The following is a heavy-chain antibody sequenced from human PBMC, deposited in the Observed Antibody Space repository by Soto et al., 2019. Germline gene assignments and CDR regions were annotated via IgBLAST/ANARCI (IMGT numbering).Heavy chain of an antibody. J-gene: IGHJ4*02. Sequence: QITLKESGPTLVKPTQTLTLTCTFSGFSLSTSGVGVGWIRQPPGKALEWLALIYWDDDKRYSPSLKSRLTITKDTSKNQVVLTMTNMDPVDTATYYCAHSIITNWGSRGAFDYWGQGTLVTVSS. CDR1: GFSLSTSGVG. D-gene: IGHD7-27*01. CDR3: AHSIITNWGSRGAFDY. V-gene: IGHV2-5*02. CDR2: IYWDDDK.